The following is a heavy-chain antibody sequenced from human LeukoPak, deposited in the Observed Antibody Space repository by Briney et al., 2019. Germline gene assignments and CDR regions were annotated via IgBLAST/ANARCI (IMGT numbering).Heavy chain of an antibody. CDR3: ARDSSYYGSGSFSD. Sequence: GGSLRLSCAASGFTFSSYEMNWVRRAPGKGLEWVSYISSSGSAIYYADSVKGRFTISRDNAKNSLYLQMNSLRAEDTAVYYCARDSSYYGSGSFSDWGQGTLVTVSS. CDR2: ISSSGSAI. V-gene: IGHV3-48*03. CDR1: GFTFSSYE. J-gene: IGHJ4*02. D-gene: IGHD3-10*01.